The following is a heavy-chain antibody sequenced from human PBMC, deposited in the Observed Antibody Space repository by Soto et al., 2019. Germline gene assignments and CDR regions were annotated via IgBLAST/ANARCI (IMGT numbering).Heavy chain of an antibody. V-gene: IGHV4-39*01. D-gene: IGHD2-2*01. Sequence: SETLSLTCTVSGGSISSSSYYWGWIRQPPGKGLEWIGSIYYSGSTYYNPSLKSPVTISVDTSKNQFSLKLSAVTAADTAVYYCARQQLPTNGPMWHNWFDPWGQGTLVTVSS. CDR2: IYYSGST. CDR1: GGSISSSSYY. J-gene: IGHJ5*02. CDR3: ARQQLPTNGPMWHNWFDP.